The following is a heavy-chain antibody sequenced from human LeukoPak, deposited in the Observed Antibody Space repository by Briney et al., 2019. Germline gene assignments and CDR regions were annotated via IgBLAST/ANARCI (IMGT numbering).Heavy chain of an antibody. V-gene: IGHV3-21*01. D-gene: IGHD6-19*01. J-gene: IGHJ4*02. CDR3: AKHIPVTGNYFDY. Sequence: GGSLRLSCAASGFTFSSYSMNWVRQAPGKGLEWVSSISSSSSYIYYADSVKGRFTISRDNAKNSLYLQMNSLRVDDTAVYYCAKHIPVTGNYFDYWGQGTLVTVSS. CDR1: GFTFSSYS. CDR2: ISSSSSYI.